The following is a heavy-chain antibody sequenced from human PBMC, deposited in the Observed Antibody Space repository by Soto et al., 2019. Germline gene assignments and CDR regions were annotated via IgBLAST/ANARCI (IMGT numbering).Heavy chain of an antibody. CDR3: ARNVVTAMGYYYGMDV. D-gene: IGHD2-21*02. CDR1: GFTFSSYA. J-gene: IGHJ6*02. Sequence: GGSLRLSCAASGFTFSSYAMTWVRQAPGKGLEWVSGISGSGATTSYADSVKGRFTVSRDNAKNTLYLQMNSLRAEDTAVYYCARNVVTAMGYYYGMDVWGQGTTVTVSS. CDR2: ISGSGATT. V-gene: IGHV3-23*01.